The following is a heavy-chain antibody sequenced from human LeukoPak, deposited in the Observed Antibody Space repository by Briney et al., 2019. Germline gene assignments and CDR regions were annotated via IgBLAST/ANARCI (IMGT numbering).Heavy chain of an antibody. CDR3: AREPSDSVVVRGLDY. D-gene: IGHD2-21*01. CDR2: ISYDGTNE. Sequence: GRSLRLSCADSGFTFSNYDIHWVRQAPGKGLEWVALISYDGTNEYYADSVKGRFTISRDNSKNTLYLQMNSLRPEDTAVYYWAREPSDSVVVRGLDYGGQGTLVTVSS. V-gene: IGHV3-30*03. J-gene: IGHJ4*02. CDR1: GFTFSNYD.